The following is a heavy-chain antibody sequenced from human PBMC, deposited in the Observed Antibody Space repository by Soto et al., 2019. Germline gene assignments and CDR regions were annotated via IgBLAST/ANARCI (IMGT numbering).Heavy chain of an antibody. Sequence: SVKVSCKASGGTFSSYATSWVRQAPGQGLEWMGGIITIFGTANYAQKFQGRVTITADESTSTAYMELSSLTSEDTAVYYCARDSTYTAMYNYWGQGTLVTVSS. CDR1: GGTFSSYA. J-gene: IGHJ4*02. D-gene: IGHD5-18*01. CDR3: ARDSTYTAMYNY. V-gene: IGHV1-69*13. CDR2: IITIFGTA.